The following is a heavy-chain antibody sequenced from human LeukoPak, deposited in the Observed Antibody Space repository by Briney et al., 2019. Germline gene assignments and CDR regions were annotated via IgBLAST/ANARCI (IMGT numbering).Heavy chain of an antibody. Sequence: GESLKISCKGSGYSFTSYWIGWVRQMPGKGLEWMGIIYPGDSDTRYSPSFQGQVTISADKSISTAYLQWSSLKASDTAMYYCARPPVPLQLSSALDAFDIWGQGTMVTVSS. CDR1: GYSFTSYW. CDR2: IYPGDSDT. J-gene: IGHJ3*02. V-gene: IGHV5-51*01. D-gene: IGHD1-1*01. CDR3: ARPPVPLQLSSALDAFDI.